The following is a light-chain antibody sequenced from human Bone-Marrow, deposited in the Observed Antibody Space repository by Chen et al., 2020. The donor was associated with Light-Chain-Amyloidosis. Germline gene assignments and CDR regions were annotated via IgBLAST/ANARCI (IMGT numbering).Light chain of an antibody. Sequence: EIVLTQSPGTLSLSPGEGANLSCRASQTISSNYLTWYQQKFGQAPRLLMYGSSSRATGIPDRFTGRGSGTDFTLTSNRLEPEDFAMYYCQQYGTSPLTFGGGTKVEIK. CDR1: QTISSNY. J-gene: IGKJ4*01. V-gene: IGKV3-20*01. CDR2: GSS. CDR3: QQYGTSPLT.